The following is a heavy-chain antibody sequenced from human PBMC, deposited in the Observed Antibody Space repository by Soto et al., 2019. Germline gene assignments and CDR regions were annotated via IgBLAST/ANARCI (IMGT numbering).Heavy chain of an antibody. J-gene: IGHJ6*02. D-gene: IGHD5-18*01. CDR2: IYSGGST. Sequence: EVQLLESGGGLIQPGGSLRLSCAASGFTVSSNYMSWVRQAPGKGLEWVSVIYSGGSTYYADSVKGRFTISRDNSKNTLYLQMNSLRAEDTAVYYCARDRLRYSYGPGVYYYYGMDVWGQGTTVTVSS. CDR3: ARDRLRYSYGPGVYYYYGMDV. CDR1: GFTVSSNY. V-gene: IGHV3-53*01.